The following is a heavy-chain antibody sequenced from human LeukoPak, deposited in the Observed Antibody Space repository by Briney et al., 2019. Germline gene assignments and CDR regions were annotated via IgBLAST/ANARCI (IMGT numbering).Heavy chain of an antibody. CDR3: ATAQLLIGGYFWFGP. Sequence: PEASVKVSCKASGYTFTSYDINWVRQAPGQGLEWMGWMNSNSGNTGYAQKFQGRLTITRITSISTAYMELSSLRSEDTAVYYCATAQLLIGGYFWFGPWGQGTLVTVSS. CDR1: GYTFTSYD. V-gene: IGHV1-8*03. J-gene: IGHJ5*02. CDR2: MNSNSGNT. D-gene: IGHD2-2*01.